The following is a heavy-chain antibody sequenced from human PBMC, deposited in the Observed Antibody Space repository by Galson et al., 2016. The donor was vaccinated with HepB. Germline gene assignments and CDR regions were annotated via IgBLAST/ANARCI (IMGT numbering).Heavy chain of an antibody. V-gene: IGHV1-69*13. Sequence: SVKVSCKGSGGTFSKDAITWVRQAPGQGLEWMGGIIPMTGKPKYAQEFQGRVTITADESISTAYLELSSLRSEDTAVFYCASHSRYGRQPRDDYFYAMDVWGQGTTVTVSS. J-gene: IGHJ6*02. CDR1: GGTFSKDA. D-gene: IGHD3-16*02. CDR3: ASHSRYGRQPRDDYFYAMDV. CDR2: IIPMTGKP.